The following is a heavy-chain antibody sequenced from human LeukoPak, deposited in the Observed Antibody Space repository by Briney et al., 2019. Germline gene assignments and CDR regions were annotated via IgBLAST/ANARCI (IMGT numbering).Heavy chain of an antibody. V-gene: IGHV1-8*01. D-gene: IGHD3-22*01. Sequence: ASVKVSCKASGYTFTSYDINWVRQATGQGLEWMGWMNPNSGNTGHAQEFQGRVTMTRNTSISTAYMEPSSLRSEDTAVYYCARASSGYYQLGDDYWGQGTLVTVSS. CDR2: MNPNSGNT. CDR1: GYTFTSYD. J-gene: IGHJ4*02. CDR3: ARASSGYYQLGDDY.